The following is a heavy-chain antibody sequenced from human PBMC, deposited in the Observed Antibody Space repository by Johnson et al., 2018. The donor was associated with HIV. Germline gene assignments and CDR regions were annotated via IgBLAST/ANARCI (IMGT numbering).Heavy chain of an antibody. Sequence: VQLVESGGGLVQPGGSLRLSCAASGFTFSSYATSWVRQAPGKGLEWVSALSGSGGSPYYADSVKGRFTISRDNSKHTLYLQMNSLRAEDTAVYYCAKDRMYDYGDYGGAFDIWGQGTMVTVSS. CDR1: GFTFSSYA. D-gene: IGHD4-17*01. CDR3: AKDRMYDYGDYGGAFDI. CDR2: LSGSGGSP. V-gene: IGHV3-23*04. J-gene: IGHJ3*02.